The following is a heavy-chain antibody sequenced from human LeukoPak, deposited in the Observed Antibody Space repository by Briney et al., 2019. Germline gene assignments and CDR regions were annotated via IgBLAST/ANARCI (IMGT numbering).Heavy chain of an antibody. CDR1: GGSISSSSYY. J-gene: IGHJ4*02. CDR2: IYYSGST. CDR3: ARGPYDSSGSYPYFDY. V-gene: IGHV4-39*07. D-gene: IGHD3-22*01. Sequence: SETLSLTCTVSGGSISSSSYYRGWIRQPPGKGLEWIGSIYYSGSTYYNPSLKSRVTISVDTSKNQFSLKLSSVTAADTAVYYCARGPYDSSGSYPYFDYWGQGTLVTVSS.